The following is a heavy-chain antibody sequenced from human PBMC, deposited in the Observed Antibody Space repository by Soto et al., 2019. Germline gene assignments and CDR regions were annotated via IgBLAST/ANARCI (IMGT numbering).Heavy chain of an antibody. CDR3: AKVFMITFGGLTPSAYYFDY. Sequence: GESLKISCKVSGFDFFTSWIAWVRQMPGKGLEWMGIIFPGDLDTRYSPSFQGQVSISVDSSTSTVYLQWNSLKASDTATYYCAKVFMITFGGLTPSAYYFDYWGQGTLVTVSS. J-gene: IGHJ4*02. V-gene: IGHV5-51*01. D-gene: IGHD3-16*01. CDR1: GFDFFTSW. CDR2: IFPGDLDT.